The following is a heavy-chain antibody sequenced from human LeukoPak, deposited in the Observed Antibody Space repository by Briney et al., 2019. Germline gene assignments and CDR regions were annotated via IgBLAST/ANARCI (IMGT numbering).Heavy chain of an antibody. CDR1: GGTFSSYA. CDR2: IIPIFGTA. D-gene: IGHD2-2*01. CDR3: ARDGDYSSTSCFDY. V-gene: IGHV1-69*13. Sequence: GASVKVSCKASGGTFSSYAISWVRQAPGQGLEWMGGIIPIFGTANYAQKFQGRVTITADESTSTAYMELSSLRSEDTAVYYCARDGDYSSTSCFDYWGQGTLVTVSS. J-gene: IGHJ4*02.